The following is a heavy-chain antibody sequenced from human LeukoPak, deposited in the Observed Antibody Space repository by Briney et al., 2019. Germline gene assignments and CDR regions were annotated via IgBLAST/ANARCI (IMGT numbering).Heavy chain of an antibody. D-gene: IGHD5-12*01. V-gene: IGHV4-4*07. J-gene: IGHJ5*02. CDR1: GGAISSYY. CDR2: IYASGTT. CDR3: ARGMAAAYDYNWFDP. Sequence: SETLSLTCTVSGGAISSYYWSWIRQSAGKGLEWIGRIYASGTTRYNPSLNSRVTMSVDTSKNQFSLKLNSVTAADTAVYFCARGMAAAYDYNWFDPWGQGALVTVSS.